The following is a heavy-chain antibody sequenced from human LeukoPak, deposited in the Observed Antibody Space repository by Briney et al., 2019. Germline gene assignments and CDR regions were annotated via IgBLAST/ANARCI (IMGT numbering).Heavy chain of an antibody. Sequence: QAGGSLRLSCAASGFTFTSYAMSWVRQAPGKGLEGVSAISGSGGSTYYADSEKGRFTISRDNSKNTLYLQMNSLRAEDTAVYYCAKVGRNYWYFDLWGRGTLVTVSS. CDR3: AKVGRNYWYFDL. D-gene: IGHD1-26*01. J-gene: IGHJ2*01. CDR2: ISGSGGST. V-gene: IGHV3-23*01. CDR1: GFTFTSYA.